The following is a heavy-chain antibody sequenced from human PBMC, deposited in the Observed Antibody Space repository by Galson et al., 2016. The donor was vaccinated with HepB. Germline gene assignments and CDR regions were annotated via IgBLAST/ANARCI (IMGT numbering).Heavy chain of an antibody. J-gene: IGHJ4*02. CDR1: GFTFSAYN. CDR2: ISSRSSYI. V-gene: IGHV3-21*01. Sequence: SLRLSCAASGFTFSAYNMIWARQAPGKGLEWVSSISSRSSYIYYADSVKGRFTISRDNAKNSLYLQMNSLRADDTAVYYCARTHSIYCDTTSCHQGYYFDYWGQGTLVTVSS. D-gene: IGHD2-2*01. CDR3: ARTHSIYCDTTSCHQGYYFDY.